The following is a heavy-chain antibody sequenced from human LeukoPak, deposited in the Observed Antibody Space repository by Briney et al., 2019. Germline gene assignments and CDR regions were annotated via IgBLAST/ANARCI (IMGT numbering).Heavy chain of an antibody. J-gene: IGHJ4*02. CDR3: AKETRIAVACTRYFDY. V-gene: IGHV3-53*01. CDR1: GFTVSSNY. CDR2: IYSGGST. D-gene: IGHD6-19*01. Sequence: GGSLRLSCAASGFTVSSNYMSWVRQAPGKGLEWVSVIYSGGSTYYADSVKGRFTISRDNSKNTLYLQMNSLRAEDTAVYYCAKETRIAVACTRYFDYWGQGTLVTGSS.